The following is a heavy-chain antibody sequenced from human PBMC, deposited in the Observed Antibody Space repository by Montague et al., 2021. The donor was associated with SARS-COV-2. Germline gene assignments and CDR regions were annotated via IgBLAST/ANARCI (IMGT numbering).Heavy chain of an antibody. CDR3: ARSGDPGTTVTYLY. J-gene: IGHJ4*02. V-gene: IGHV4-39*07. Sequence: SETLSLTCTFSGGSISTIVNFWGWIRQPPGKGLEWIGSISHTGSTYHNPSLKSRVTMSVDTPKNQFSLKLNSVTAADTAVYYCARSGDPGTTVTYLYWGQGTLVTVSS. CDR1: GGSISTIVNF. CDR2: ISHTGST. D-gene: IGHD4-11*01.